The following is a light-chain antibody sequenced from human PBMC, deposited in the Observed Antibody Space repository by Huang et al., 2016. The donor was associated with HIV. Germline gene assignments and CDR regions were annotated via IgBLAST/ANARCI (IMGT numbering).Light chain of an antibody. Sequence: DIVLAQSPATLSVSPGERATLFCRASQSVSSNLAWYHEKRVQAPRLLIYGASSRANGISARFSGSGSGTEFTLTISSLQSEDFAVYYCQQYNNWPPWTFGQGTKVEIK. CDR2: GAS. V-gene: IGKV3-15*01. CDR3: QQYNNWPPWT. J-gene: IGKJ1*01. CDR1: QSVSSN.